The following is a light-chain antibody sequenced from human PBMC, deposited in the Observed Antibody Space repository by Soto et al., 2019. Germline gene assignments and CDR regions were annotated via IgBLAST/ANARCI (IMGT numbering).Light chain of an antibody. J-gene: IGKJ1*01. V-gene: IGKV3-20*01. Sequence: EVVLTQSPGTLSLSPGERVTLSCRASQSVASSYLAWYQQKPGRAPRHLFYSASSRATGIPDRFSGSGSGTDFTLTISRLEPEDFAVYYCHHFGSLPETFGQGTNVE. CDR2: SAS. CDR1: QSVASSY. CDR3: HHFGSLPET.